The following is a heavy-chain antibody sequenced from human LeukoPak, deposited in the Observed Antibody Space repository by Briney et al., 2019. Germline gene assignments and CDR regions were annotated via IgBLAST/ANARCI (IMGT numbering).Heavy chain of an antibody. D-gene: IGHD1-26*01. V-gene: IGHV1-18*01. J-gene: IGHJ3*02. CDR2: ISASNGNT. Sequence: ASVKVSCKASGYTFTSYGISWVRQAPGQGLEWMGWISASNGNTNYAQKLQGRVTMTTDTSTSTVYMELRSLRSDDTAVYYCARDRALSTNQWELPQDAFDIWGQGTMVTVSS. CDR3: ARDRALSTNQWELPQDAFDI. CDR1: GYTFTSYG.